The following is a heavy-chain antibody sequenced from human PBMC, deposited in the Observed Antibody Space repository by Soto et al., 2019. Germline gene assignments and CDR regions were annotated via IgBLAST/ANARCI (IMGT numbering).Heavy chain of an antibody. J-gene: IGHJ5*02. V-gene: IGHV3-49*03. Sequence: GGSLRLSCTASGFTFGDYAMSWFRQDPGKGLEWVGFIRSKAYGGTTEYAASVKGRFTISRDDSKSIAYLQMNSLKTEDTAVYYCTSQYYYDSSGYYYLGPWGQGTLVTVSS. CDR3: TSQYYYDSSGYYYLGP. CDR1: GFTFGDYA. CDR2: IRSKAYGGTT. D-gene: IGHD3-22*01.